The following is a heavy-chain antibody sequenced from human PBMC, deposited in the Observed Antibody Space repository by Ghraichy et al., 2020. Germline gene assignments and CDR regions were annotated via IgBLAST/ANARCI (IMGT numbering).Heavy chain of an antibody. J-gene: IGHJ4*02. Sequence: ASVKVSCKASGYTFTSYDINWVRQATGQGLEWMGWMNPNSGNTGYAQKFQGRVTITTDESTSTAYMELSSLRSEDTAVYYCARSMRYSGRFTPDYWGQGTLVTVSS. CDR2: MNPNSGNT. D-gene: IGHD1-26*01. CDR3: ARSMRYSGRFTPDY. V-gene: IGHV1-8*01. CDR1: GYTFTSYD.